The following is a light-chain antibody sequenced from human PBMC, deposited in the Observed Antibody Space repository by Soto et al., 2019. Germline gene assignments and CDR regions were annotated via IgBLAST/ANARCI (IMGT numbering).Light chain of an antibody. J-gene: IGLJ2*01. Sequence: QPVLTQPASVSGSPGQSITISCTGTSSDVGGYNYVSWYQQHPGKAPKLMIYDVSNRPSGVSNRFSGSKSGNTASLTISGLQAEDEDDYYCSSYTSSSTLVVFGGGTKQTVL. CDR1: SSDVGGYNY. CDR2: DVS. CDR3: SSYTSSSTLVV. V-gene: IGLV2-14*01.